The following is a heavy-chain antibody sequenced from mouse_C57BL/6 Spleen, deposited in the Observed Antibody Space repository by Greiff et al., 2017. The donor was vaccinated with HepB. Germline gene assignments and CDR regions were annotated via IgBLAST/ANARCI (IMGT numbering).Heavy chain of an antibody. Sequence: QVQLQQSGAELVRPGASVTLSCKASGYTFTDYEMHWVKQTPVHGLEWIGAIDPETGGTAHNQKFKGKAILTADKSSSTAYMELRSLTSEDSAVYYGTRYAMDYWGQGTSVTVSS. V-gene: IGHV1-15*01. CDR3: TRYAMDY. J-gene: IGHJ4*01. CDR2: IDPETGGT. CDR1: GYTFTDYE.